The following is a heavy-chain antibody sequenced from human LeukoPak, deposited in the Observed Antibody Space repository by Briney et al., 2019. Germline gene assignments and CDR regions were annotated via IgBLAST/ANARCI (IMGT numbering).Heavy chain of an antibody. D-gene: IGHD3-3*01. Sequence: PSETLSLTCTVSGGSISSYYWSWIRQPPGKGLEWIGYIYYSGSTNYNPSLKSRVTISVDTSKNQFSLKVNSVTAADTAVYYCTRHQFARDFWSGFAGMDVWGQGTTVSVSS. CDR1: GGSISSYY. J-gene: IGHJ6*02. CDR3: TRHQFARDFWSGFAGMDV. CDR2: IYYSGST. V-gene: IGHV4-59*08.